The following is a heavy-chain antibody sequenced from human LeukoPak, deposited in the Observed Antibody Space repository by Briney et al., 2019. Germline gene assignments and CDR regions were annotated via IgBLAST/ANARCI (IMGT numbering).Heavy chain of an antibody. CDR2: ISIHNGFT. CDR3: ARDMRHYRNYDSSGYYYNFEY. V-gene: IGHV1-18*01. Sequence: ASVKVSCKASGYIFTNYGISWVRQAPGQGLEWMGWISIHNGFTRYSQKFQGRVTMTRDTSTSTAYMDLRSLRADDTAVYYCARDMRHYRNYDSSGYYYNFEYWGQGTLVTVSS. J-gene: IGHJ4*02. CDR1: GYIFTNYG. D-gene: IGHD3-22*01.